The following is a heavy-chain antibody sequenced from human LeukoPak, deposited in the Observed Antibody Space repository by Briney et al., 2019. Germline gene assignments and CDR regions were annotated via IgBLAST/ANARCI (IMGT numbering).Heavy chain of an antibody. Sequence: PGGSLRLSCAASGFTFSSYGMHWVRQAPGKGLEWVAFIRYDGSNKYYADSVKGRFTISRDNSKNTLYLQMNSLRAEDTAVYYCAKVRSDITMIVDSFDYWGQGTLVTVSS. J-gene: IGHJ4*02. CDR2: IRYDGSNK. D-gene: IGHD3-22*01. V-gene: IGHV3-30*02. CDR3: AKVRSDITMIVDSFDY. CDR1: GFTFSSYG.